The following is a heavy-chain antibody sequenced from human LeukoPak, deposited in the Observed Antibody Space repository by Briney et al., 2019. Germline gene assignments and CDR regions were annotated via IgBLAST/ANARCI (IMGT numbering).Heavy chain of an antibody. D-gene: IGHD6-19*01. Sequence: SETLSLTCAVYGGSFSGYYWSWIRQPPGKGLEWIGEINHSVSTNYNPSLKSRVTISVDTSKNQFSLKLSSVTAADTAVYYCARHKYSSGWPPEGAFDIWGQGTMVTVSS. J-gene: IGHJ3*02. V-gene: IGHV4-34*01. CDR2: INHSVST. CDR3: ARHKYSSGWPPEGAFDI. CDR1: GGSFSGYY.